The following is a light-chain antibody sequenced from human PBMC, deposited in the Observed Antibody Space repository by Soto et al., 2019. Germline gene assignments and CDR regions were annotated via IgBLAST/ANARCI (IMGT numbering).Light chain of an antibody. CDR2: GAS. CDR1: QSVSSN. CDR3: QQYNNWPSFT. V-gene: IGKV3-15*01. J-gene: IGKJ3*01. Sequence: DIVMTQSPATLSVSPGERATLSCRASQSVSSNLAWYQQKPGQAPRLLVYGASTRATGIPARFSGSGYGTEFILTISSLQSEDFALYYCQQYNNWPSFTFGPGTKVDIK.